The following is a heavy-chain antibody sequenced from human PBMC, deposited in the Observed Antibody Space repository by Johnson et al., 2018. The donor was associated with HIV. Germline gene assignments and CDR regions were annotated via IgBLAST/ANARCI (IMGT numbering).Heavy chain of an antibody. CDR3: AKDRELLELSHAFDI. CDR2: LSWNSISI. V-gene: IGHV3-9*01. CDR1: GFTFDDYA. Sequence: VQLVESGGGLVQPGRSLRLSCAASGFTFDDYAMHWVRQAPGKGLEWVSGLSWNSISIRYAESVKGRFTISRDNAKNSLYLQMNKLCVEDPALYYCAKDRELLELSHAFDIWGQGTIVTVSS. J-gene: IGHJ3*02. D-gene: IGHD1-7*01.